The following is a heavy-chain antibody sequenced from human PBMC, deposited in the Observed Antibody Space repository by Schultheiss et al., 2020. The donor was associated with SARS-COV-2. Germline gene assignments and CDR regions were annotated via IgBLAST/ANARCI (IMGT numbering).Heavy chain of an antibody. D-gene: IGHD5-18*01. CDR1: GGSFSGYY. Sequence: GSLRLSCAVYGGSFSGYYWSWIRQPPGKGLEWIGYIYYSGSTYYNASLKSRVTILVDTSKNQFSLKLMSVTAADTAVYYCARGGYSYVNEPFDYWGQGTLVTVSS. V-gene: IGHV4-34*01. CDR2: IYYSGST. CDR3: ARGGYSYVNEPFDY. J-gene: IGHJ4*02.